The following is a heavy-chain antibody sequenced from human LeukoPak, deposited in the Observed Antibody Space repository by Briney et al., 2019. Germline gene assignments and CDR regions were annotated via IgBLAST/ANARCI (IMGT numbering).Heavy chain of an antibody. CDR2: IKQDGSEK. J-gene: IGHJ6*02. Sequence: GGSLRVSCAASGFTFSNYWMSWVRQAPGKGLEWVANIKQDGSEKCHVDSVKGRFTISRDNAKNSLYLQMNSLRAEDTAVYYCARDRWELLSNSYHYCGLDVWGQGTTVTVSS. V-gene: IGHV3-7*01. CDR3: ARDRWELLSNSYHYCGLDV. D-gene: IGHD2-15*01. CDR1: GFTFSNYW.